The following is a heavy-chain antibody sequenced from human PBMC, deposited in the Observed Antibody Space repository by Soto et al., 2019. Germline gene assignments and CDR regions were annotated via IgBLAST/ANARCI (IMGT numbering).Heavy chain of an antibody. V-gene: IGHV5-10-1*01. CDR3: SRQWPDDSAAV. Sequence: GDSLKISCKGSGYSFTSYWISWVRQMPGKGLEWLGRIDPGDSYTNYSPSFQGHVTISAXXXIXXXNXQXXXLXASDTAMYYCSRQWPDDSAAVWGQGTPVTVSS. D-gene: IGHD3-16*01. J-gene: IGHJ6*02. CDR2: IDPGDSYT. CDR1: GYSFTSYW.